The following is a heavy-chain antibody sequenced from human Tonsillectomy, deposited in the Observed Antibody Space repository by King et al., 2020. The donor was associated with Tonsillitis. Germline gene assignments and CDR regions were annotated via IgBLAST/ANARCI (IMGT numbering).Heavy chain of an antibody. Sequence: VQLVESGGGLVQPGGSLRLSCEASGFTFSDHYMDWVRQAPGRGLEWIVFIRTKDYSYTTEYAASVKGRFTISRDESKKSVYLQMNSLKTEDTAVYYCARHHDGFDIWGQGTMVTVST. CDR3: ARHHDGFDI. V-gene: IGHV3-72*01. J-gene: IGHJ3*02. CDR2: IRTKDYSYTT. CDR1: GFTFSDHY.